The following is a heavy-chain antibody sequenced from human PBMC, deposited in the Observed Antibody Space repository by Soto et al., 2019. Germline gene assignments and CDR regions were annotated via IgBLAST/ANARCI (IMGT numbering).Heavy chain of an antibody. Sequence: PSQTLSITCAISGESVSLNISAWNWIRKSPSRGLEWLGRTYYRSKWYNDYAVSVKSRITINPDTSKNQFSLKLSSVTAADTAVYYCARDGVDFWSGHYFDYWGQGTLVTVSS. CDR3: ARDGVDFWSGHYFDY. D-gene: IGHD3-3*01. J-gene: IGHJ4*02. V-gene: IGHV6-1*01. CDR1: GESVSLNISA. CDR2: TYYRSKWYN.